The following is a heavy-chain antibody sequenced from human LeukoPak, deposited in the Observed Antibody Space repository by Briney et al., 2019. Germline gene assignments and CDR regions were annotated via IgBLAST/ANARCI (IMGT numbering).Heavy chain of an antibody. Sequence: GASVKVSCKASGYTFTSYGISWVRQAPGQGLEWMGWISAYNGNTNYAQKLQGRVTMTTDTSTSTAYMELRSLRSDDTAVYYCARAPPGSGYYLGWNAFDIWGQGTMVTVSS. CDR2: ISAYNGNT. D-gene: IGHD3-22*01. CDR3: ARAPPGSGYYLGWNAFDI. V-gene: IGHV1-18*01. CDR1: GYTFTSYG. J-gene: IGHJ3*02.